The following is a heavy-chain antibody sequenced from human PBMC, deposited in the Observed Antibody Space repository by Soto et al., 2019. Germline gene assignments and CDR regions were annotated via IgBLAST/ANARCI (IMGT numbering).Heavy chain of an antibody. CDR3: ARDGLVVAATGDFDY. J-gene: IGHJ4*02. CDR1: GYTFTSYG. V-gene: IGHV1-18*01. D-gene: IGHD2-15*01. CDR2: ISAYNGNT. Sequence: EASVKVSCKASGYTFTSYGISWVRQAPGQGLEWMGWISAYNGNTNYAQKLQGRVTMTTDTSTSTAYMELRSLRSDDTAVYYCARDGLVVAATGDFDYWGQGTLVTVSS.